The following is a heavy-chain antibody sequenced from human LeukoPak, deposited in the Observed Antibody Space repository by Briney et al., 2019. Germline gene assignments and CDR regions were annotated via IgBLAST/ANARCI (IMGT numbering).Heavy chain of an antibody. D-gene: IGHD1-26*01. V-gene: IGHV3-7*01. J-gene: IGHJ4*02. CDR1: GFTFSSYW. CDR3: ARVRWELDFDY. Sequence: GGSLRLSCAASGFTFSSYWMSWVRQAPGKGLEWVANIKQDGSEKYYVGSVKGRLTISRDNAKNSLYLQMNSLRAEDTAVYYCARVRWELDFDYWGQGTLVTVSS. CDR2: IKQDGSEK.